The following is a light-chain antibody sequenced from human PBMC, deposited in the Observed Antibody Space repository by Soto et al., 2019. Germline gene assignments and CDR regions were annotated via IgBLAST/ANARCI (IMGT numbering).Light chain of an antibody. CDR2: DAS. J-gene: IGKJ4*01. Sequence: EIVLTQSPATMSLSPGERATLSCRTSQSVSRNLAWYQQKPGQAPRLLIYDASQRATGIAARFSGSGSGTDFTLTISSLEPEDFALYYCQHRSNWPAFGGGTKA. V-gene: IGKV3-11*01. CDR3: QHRSNWPA. CDR1: QSVSRN.